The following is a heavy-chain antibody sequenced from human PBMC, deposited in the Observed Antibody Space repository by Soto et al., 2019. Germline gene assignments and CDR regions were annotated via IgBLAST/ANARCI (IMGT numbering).Heavy chain of an antibody. Sequence: PSETLSLTCTVSGGSISSGGYYWSWIRQHPGKGLEWIGYIYYSGSTYYNPSLKSRVTISVDTSKNQFSLKLSSVTAADTAVYYWARGQRRNYSSGRDVWGQGTTVTASS. CDR1: GGSISSGGYY. J-gene: IGHJ6*02. V-gene: IGHV4-31*03. CDR2: IYYSGST. D-gene: IGHD6-25*01. CDR3: ARGQRRNYSSGRDV.